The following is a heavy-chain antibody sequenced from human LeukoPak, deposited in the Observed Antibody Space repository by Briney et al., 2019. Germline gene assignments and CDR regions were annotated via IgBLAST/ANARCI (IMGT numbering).Heavy chain of an antibody. D-gene: IGHD3-10*01. CDR3: ARSNGYGLVDI. CDR2: IYRTGSI. J-gene: IGHJ3*02. V-gene: IGHV4-38-2*02. Sequence: SETLSLTCTVSGYSINSGYYWVWIRQPPGKGLEWIGSIYRTGSINYNPSLKSRVTISLDTSKNQFSLKVNSVTAADTAVYYCARSNGYGLVDIWGQGTMVTVSS. CDR1: GYSINSGYY.